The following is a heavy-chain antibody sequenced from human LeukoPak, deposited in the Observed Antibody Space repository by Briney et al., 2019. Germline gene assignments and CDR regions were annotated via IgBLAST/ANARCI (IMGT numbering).Heavy chain of an antibody. CDR3: ARTTAGIGSDYFDY. CDR2: IYYSGST. J-gene: IGHJ4*02. CDR1: GGSISSSSYY. V-gene: IGHV4-39*01. D-gene: IGHD4-11*01. Sequence: SETLSLTCTVSGGSISSSSYYWGWIRQPPGKGLEWIGSIYYSGSTYYNPSLKSRVTISGDTSKKKFSLKLSSVTAADTAVYYCARTTAGIGSDYFDYWGQGALVTSSS.